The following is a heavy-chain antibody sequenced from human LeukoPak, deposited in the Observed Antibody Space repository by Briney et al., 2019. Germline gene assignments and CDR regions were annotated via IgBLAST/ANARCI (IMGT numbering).Heavy chain of an antibody. CDR1: GASIGSYF. CDR3: ARERGDYDSDNWFDS. Sequence: SETLSLTCTVSGASIGSYFWSWIRQPPGKGLEWIGYIYYGGGTNYNPSFESRITISVDTSKNRISQNLTSVTASDTAIYYCARERGDYDSDNWFDSWGQGTLVTVSS. CDR2: IYYGGGT. J-gene: IGHJ5*01. D-gene: IGHD4-17*01. V-gene: IGHV4-59*01.